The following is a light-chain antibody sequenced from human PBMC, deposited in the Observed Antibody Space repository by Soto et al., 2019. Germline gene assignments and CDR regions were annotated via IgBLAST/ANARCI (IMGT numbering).Light chain of an antibody. J-gene: IGLJ1*01. CDR2: EVS. CDR3: SSYTSSSIDV. Sequence: SALTQPASVSGSPGQSITISCTGTSSDVGGYNYVSWYQQHPGKAPKLMIYEVSNRPSGVSNRFSGSKSGNTASLTISGLQAEDEADYYCSSYTSSSIDVFGTGTKLTVL. CDR1: SSDVGGYNY. V-gene: IGLV2-14*01.